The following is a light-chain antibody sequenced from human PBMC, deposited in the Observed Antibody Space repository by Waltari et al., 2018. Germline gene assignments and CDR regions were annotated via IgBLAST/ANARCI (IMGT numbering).Light chain of an antibody. CDR3: SSYTTHTPVV. Sequence: QSALTQPASVSGSPGQSITISCTGTSNDVGLYNLVSWYQHHPGKVPTLIIYEVNRRPSGVSKRSSGSKSGNTASLTVSGLLAEDEADYFCSSYTTHTPVVFGGGTKLTVL. CDR2: EVN. V-gene: IGLV2-23*02. J-gene: IGLJ3*02. CDR1: SNDVGLYNL.